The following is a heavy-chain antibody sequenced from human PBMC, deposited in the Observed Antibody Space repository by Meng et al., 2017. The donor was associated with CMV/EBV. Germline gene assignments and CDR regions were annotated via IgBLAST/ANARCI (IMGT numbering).Heavy chain of an antibody. CDR2: INPSGGST. V-gene: IGHV1-46*01. Sequence: ASVKVSCKASGGTFSSYAISWVRQAPGQGLEWMGIINPSGGSTSYAQKFQGRVTMTRDTSTSTVYMELSSLRSEDTAVYYCARDPIWGYDFWSGYLKRYYYGMDVWGQGTTVTVSS. D-gene: IGHD3-3*01. CDR1: GGTFSSYA. CDR3: ARDPIWGYDFWSGYLKRYYYGMDV. J-gene: IGHJ6*02.